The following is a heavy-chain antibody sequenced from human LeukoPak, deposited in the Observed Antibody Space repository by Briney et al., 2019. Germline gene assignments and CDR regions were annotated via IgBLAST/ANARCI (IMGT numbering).Heavy chain of an antibody. V-gene: IGHV3-23*01. CDR3: AREGTYYDSSGYYVS. Sequence: PGGSLRLSCAASGFTFSSFAMTWVRQAPGKGLEWVSVISGSGGKTYYADSVKARFTLSRDNSNRTLFLEMSSLRVEDTAVYYCAREGTYYDSSGYYVSWGQGTLVTVSA. CDR1: GFTFSSFA. CDR2: ISGSGGKT. D-gene: IGHD3-22*01. J-gene: IGHJ5*02.